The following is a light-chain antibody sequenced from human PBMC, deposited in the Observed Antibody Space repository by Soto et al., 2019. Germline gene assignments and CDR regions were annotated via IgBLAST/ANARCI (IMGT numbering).Light chain of an antibody. CDR1: QSVSGN. Sequence: EIVMTQSPATLSVSPGERATLSCRASQSVSGNLAWYQQKPGRAPRLLIYGASTRATGIPARFSGSGSGTEFTLTISSLQSEDFAVYYCQQYNNWPRTFGQGTKVEIK. CDR2: GAS. J-gene: IGKJ1*01. CDR3: QQYNNWPRT. V-gene: IGKV3-15*01.